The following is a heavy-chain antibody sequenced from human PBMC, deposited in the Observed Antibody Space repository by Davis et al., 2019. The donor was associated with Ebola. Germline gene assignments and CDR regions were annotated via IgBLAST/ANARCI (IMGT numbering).Heavy chain of an antibody. J-gene: IGHJ4*02. CDR1: GYTFITYD. CDR2: INPSGGST. D-gene: IGHD3-9*01. Sequence: ASVKVSCKASGYTFITYDIFWVRLVPGQGLEWMGIINPSGGSTSYAQKFQGRVTMTRDTSTSTAYMELSSLRSEDTAVYYCARAQYYDILTGPSYYFDYWGQGTLVTGSS. V-gene: IGHV1-46*01. CDR3: ARAQYYDILTGPSYYFDY.